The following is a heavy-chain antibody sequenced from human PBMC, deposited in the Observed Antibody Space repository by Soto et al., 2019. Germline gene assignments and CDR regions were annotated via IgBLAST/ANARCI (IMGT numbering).Heavy chain of an antibody. D-gene: IGHD1-1*01. J-gene: IGHJ4*02. Sequence: SETLSLTCTVSGGSISSYYWSWIRQPPGKGLEWIGYIYYSGSTNYNPSLKSRVTISVDTSKNQFTLKLSPVTAADTAVYYCARAYKPVYFDYWGQGTLVTVSS. CDR1: GGSISSYY. CDR3: ARAYKPVYFDY. CDR2: IYYSGST. V-gene: IGHV4-59*01.